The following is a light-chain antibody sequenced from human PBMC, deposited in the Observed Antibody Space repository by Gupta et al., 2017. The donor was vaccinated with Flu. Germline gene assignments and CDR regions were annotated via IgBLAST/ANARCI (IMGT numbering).Light chain of an antibody. CDR3: QQFDKVPPT. Sequence: IPLPQSPSSLSASVGDRVTITCQASQDINNYLNWYQQKPGKAPKLLIYDASNLETGVPSRFSGRGSGTDFTLNISRLQPEDTATYYCQQFDKVPPTFGHGTKVEIK. V-gene: IGKV1-33*01. CDR1: QDINNY. J-gene: IGKJ3*01. CDR2: DAS.